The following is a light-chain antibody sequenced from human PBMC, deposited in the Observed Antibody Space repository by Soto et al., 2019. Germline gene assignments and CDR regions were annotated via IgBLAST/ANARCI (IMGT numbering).Light chain of an antibody. CDR2: GNS. Sequence: QSVLTQPPSVSGAPGQRVTISCTGSSSNIGAGYDVHWYQQLPGTAPKLLIYGNSNRPSGVPDRFSGSKSGTSASLAITGLQAEGESDYYCQSYDSSLSVRGVVFGGGTQLTV. V-gene: IGLV1-40*01. CDR1: SSNIGAGYD. J-gene: IGLJ2*01. CDR3: QSYDSSLSVRGVV.